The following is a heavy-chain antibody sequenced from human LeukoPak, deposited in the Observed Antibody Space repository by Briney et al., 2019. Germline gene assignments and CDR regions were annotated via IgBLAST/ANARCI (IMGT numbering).Heavy chain of an antibody. D-gene: IGHD4-23*01. Sequence: GGSLRLSCAAPGFTFHDYGVNWVRQAPGKGLEWVSGINWNGGSTGYADSVTGRFTISRDNARNSLYLQRNTLRAEDTALYYCAIHDGGLPSWGQGTLVTVSS. CDR1: GFTFHDYG. CDR3: AIHDGGLPS. J-gene: IGHJ5*02. CDR2: INWNGGST. V-gene: IGHV3-20*04.